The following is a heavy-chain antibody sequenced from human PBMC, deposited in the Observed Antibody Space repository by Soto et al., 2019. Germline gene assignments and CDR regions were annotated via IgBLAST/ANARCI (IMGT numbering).Heavy chain of an antibody. CDR1: GFTFSSYW. V-gene: IGHV3-7*01. Sequence: EVQLVESGGGLVQPGGSLRLSCAASGFTFSSYWMSWVRQAPGKGLEWVANIKQDGSEKYYVDSVKGRFTISRDNAKNSLYLQMNSLRAEDTAVYYCARVAGGMITFGGVIVNWFDPWGQGTLVTVSS. CDR3: ARVAGGMITFGGVIVNWFDP. D-gene: IGHD3-16*02. J-gene: IGHJ5*02. CDR2: IKQDGSEK.